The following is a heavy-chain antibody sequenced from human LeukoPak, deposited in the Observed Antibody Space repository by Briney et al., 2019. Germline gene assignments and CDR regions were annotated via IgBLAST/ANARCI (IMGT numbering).Heavy chain of an antibody. CDR3: ARYCISISCPGGHYYGMDD. D-gene: IGHD2-2*01. Sequence: SETLSLTCTVSGGSISTYYWSWIRQPPGKGLEWIAYIYYSGTTDYNPSLKSRVTITLDTSKNQFSLKLNSVTAADTAIYYCARYCISISCPGGHYYGMDDWGQGTTLTVSS. CDR2: IYYSGTT. CDR1: GGSISTYY. V-gene: IGHV4-59*01. J-gene: IGHJ6*02.